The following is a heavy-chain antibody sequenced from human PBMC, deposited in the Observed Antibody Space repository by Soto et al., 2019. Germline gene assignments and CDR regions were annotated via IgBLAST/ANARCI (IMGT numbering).Heavy chain of an antibody. V-gene: IGHV3-30-3*01. D-gene: IGHD3-10*01. CDR2: ISYDGSNK. CDR1: GFTFSSYA. Sequence: TGGSLRLSCAASGFTFSSYAMHWVRQSPGKGLEWVAVISYDGSNKYYADSVKGRFTISRDNSKNTLYLQMNSLRAEDTAVYYCARDRRYYGSGSYYNVFGYFDYWGQGTLVTVSS. J-gene: IGHJ4*02. CDR3: ARDRRYYGSGSYYNVFGYFDY.